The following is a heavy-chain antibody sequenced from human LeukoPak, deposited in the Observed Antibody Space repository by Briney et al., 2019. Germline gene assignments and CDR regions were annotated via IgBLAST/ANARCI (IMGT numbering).Heavy chain of an antibody. Sequence: ASVKVSCKVSGYTLTELSMHWVRQAPGKGLEWMGGFDPEDGETIYAQKFQGRVTMTEDTSTDTAYMELSSLRSEDTAVYYCAIADDRTGIAAAGTLDYWGQGTLVTVSS. V-gene: IGHV1-24*01. CDR3: AIADDRTGIAAAGTLDY. J-gene: IGHJ4*02. D-gene: IGHD6-13*01. CDR1: GYTLTELS. CDR2: FDPEDGET.